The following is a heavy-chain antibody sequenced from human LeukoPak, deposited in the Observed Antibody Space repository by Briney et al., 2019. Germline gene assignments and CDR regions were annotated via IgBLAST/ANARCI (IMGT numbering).Heavy chain of an antibody. Sequence: SETLSLTCTVSGGSVSRGVYYWSWIRQPPGKGLEWIGCMHYSESTNYNPSLKSRVTISVDTSKNQFSLKLSSVTAADTAVYYCARDRGAQWWYFDLWGRGTLVTVSS. CDR2: MHYSEST. CDR3: ARDRGAQWWYFDL. D-gene: IGHD6-19*01. CDR1: GGSVSRGVYY. J-gene: IGHJ2*01. V-gene: IGHV4-61*08.